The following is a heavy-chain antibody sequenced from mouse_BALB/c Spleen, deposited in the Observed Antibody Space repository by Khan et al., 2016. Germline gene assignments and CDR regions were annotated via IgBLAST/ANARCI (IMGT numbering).Heavy chain of an antibody. CDR2: ITYSGYT. D-gene: IGHD1-1*01. CDR3: ATSGNYFDY. Sequence: EVKLEVSGPGLVKPSQSLSLTCTVTGYSITSDYAWNWIRQFPGNKLEWMGYITYSGYTSYNPSLKSRISITRDTSKNQFFLQLNSVTTEDTATYYCATSGNYFDYWGQGTTLTVSS. V-gene: IGHV3-2*02. CDR1: GYSITSDYA. J-gene: IGHJ2*01.